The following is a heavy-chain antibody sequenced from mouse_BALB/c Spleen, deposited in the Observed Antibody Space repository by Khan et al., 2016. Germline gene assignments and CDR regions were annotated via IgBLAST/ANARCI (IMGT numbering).Heavy chain of an antibody. J-gene: IGHJ2*01. CDR1: GFSLTSYS. Sequence: QVQLKQSGPGLVQPSQSLSITCTVSGFSLTSYSIHWFRQSSGKGLEWLGVIWSGGSTDYNAAFISRLSISKDNSKSQVFFKMNSLQANDTAIYYCARGGILYVDYWGQGTTLTVSS. CDR2: IWSGGST. CDR3: ARGGILYVDY. V-gene: IGHV2-2*02.